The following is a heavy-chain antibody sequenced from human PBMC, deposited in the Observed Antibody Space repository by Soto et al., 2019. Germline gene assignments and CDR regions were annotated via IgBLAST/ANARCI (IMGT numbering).Heavy chain of an antibody. CDR1: GGTFSSYA. CDR3: ARGTEAYYYDSSGDRRYAFDI. J-gene: IGHJ3*02. V-gene: IGHV1-69*06. Sequence: QVQLVQSGAEVKKPGSSVKVSCKASGGTFSSYAISWVRQAPGQGLEWMGGISPIFGTANYAQKFQGRGTITADKSTSTAYMELSSLRSEDTAVYYCARGTEAYYYDSSGDRRYAFDIWGQGRTVTVSS. D-gene: IGHD3-22*01. CDR2: ISPIFGTA.